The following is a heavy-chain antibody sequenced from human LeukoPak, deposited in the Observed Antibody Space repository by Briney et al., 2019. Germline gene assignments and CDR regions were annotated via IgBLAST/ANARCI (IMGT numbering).Heavy chain of an antibody. CDR3: ARSNIVPTPFDY. CDR1: GGSISSTNW. CDR2: VHLSGRT. D-gene: IGHD5-12*01. V-gene: IGHV4-4*02. J-gene: IGHJ4*02. Sequence: SETLSLTCGVSGGSISSTNWWTWVRQPPGGGLEWIGEVHLSGRTHYNPSLESRVTMSVDMSENHISLKLTSVTAADTAVYYCARSNIVPTPFDYWGQGTLVTVSS.